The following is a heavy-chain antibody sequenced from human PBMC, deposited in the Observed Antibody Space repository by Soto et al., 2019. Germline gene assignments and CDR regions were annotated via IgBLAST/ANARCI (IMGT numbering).Heavy chain of an antibody. D-gene: IGHD2-2*01. Sequence: GGSLRLSCAASGFTFSSYAMSWVRQAPGKGLEWGSAISGSGGSTSYADSVKGRFTISRDNSKNTLYLQMNSLRAEDTAVYYCACSSTSCYDYWGQGTLVTVSS. J-gene: IGHJ4*02. CDR2: ISGSGGST. V-gene: IGHV3-23*01. CDR3: ACSSTSCYDY. CDR1: GFTFSSYA.